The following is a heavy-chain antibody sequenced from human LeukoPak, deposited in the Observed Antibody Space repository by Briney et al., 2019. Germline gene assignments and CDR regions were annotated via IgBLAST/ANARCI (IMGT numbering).Heavy chain of an antibody. J-gene: IGHJ6*03. CDR1: GFMFSNYY. CDR2: IKNAGIDT. CDR3: ARGGYGHNMDA. D-gene: IGHD3-10*01. V-gene: IGHV3-74*01. Sequence: GGSLRLSCVGSGFMFSNYYMYWVRQAPGKGLVWVSRIKNAGIDTIYADSVKGRFTVSRDNAKNTVYLQMSSLRAEDTAVYYCARGGYGHNMDAWGEGTTVTVSS.